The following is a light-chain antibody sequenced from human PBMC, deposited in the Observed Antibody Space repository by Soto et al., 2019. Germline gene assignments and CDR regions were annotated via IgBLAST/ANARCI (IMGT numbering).Light chain of an antibody. J-gene: IGKJ4*02. CDR2: CAS. CDR1: QSVRSN. V-gene: IGKV3-15*01. Sequence: EIVLTQSPATLSVSPGERATLSCRASQSVRSNLAWYQQQPGQRPRILIFCASTRATNIPARFSGSGSGTEFTLTISSLQSEDFAVEYCQEYINWASRTLGGGTKVDIK. CDR3: QEYINWASRT.